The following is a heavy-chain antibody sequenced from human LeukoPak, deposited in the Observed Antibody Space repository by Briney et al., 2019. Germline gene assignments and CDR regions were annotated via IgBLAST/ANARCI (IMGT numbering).Heavy chain of an antibody. D-gene: IGHD6-19*01. J-gene: IGHJ4*02. V-gene: IGHV4-59*01. CDR2: IYYSGST. CDR3: ARSYSSGWYAGAHDY. CDR1: GGSISSYY. Sequence: SETLSLTCTVSGGSISSYYWSWIRQPPGKGLEWVGYIYYSGSTNYNPSLKSRVTISVDTSKNQFSLKLSSVTAADTAVYYCARSYSSGWYAGAHDYWGQGTLVTVSS.